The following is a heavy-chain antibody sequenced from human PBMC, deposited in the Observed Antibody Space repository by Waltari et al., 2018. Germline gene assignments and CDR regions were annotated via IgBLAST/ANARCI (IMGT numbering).Heavy chain of an antibody. Sequence: EVQLVESGGGVIKPGGSLRLSCEASGFIASNNYMSWVRQAPGKGLEWVSVIYNDGTKLYADSVKGRFTVSRDNSKNMVHLQMGSLRAEDTAVYYCATDGDGDCSLCLAQWGQGTLVTVSS. V-gene: IGHV3-53*01. CDR2: IYNDGTK. D-gene: IGHD2-21*02. CDR1: GFIASNNY. CDR3: ATDGDGDCSLCLAQ. J-gene: IGHJ4*02.